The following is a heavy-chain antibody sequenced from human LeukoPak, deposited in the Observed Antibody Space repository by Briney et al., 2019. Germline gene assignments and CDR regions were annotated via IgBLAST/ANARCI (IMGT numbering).Heavy chain of an antibody. V-gene: IGHV3-15*07. D-gene: IGHD1-26*01. CDR2: IKNKHEHQAT. CDR1: GFDFSGAY. J-gene: IGHJ4*02. CDR3: VTDANRILGARGTGY. Sequence: KPGGSLRLSCAASGFDFSGAYMNWVRQAPGKGLEWVGLIKNKHEHQATDYAAPVRERFIITRDDSSSTLFLQMNSLKTEDTAVYYCVTDANRILGARGTGYWGQGILVTVSS.